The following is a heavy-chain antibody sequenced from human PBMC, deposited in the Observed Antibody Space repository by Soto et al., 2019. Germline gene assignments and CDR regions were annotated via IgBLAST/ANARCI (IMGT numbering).Heavy chain of an antibody. J-gene: IGHJ6*02. CDR2: IYYSGST. V-gene: IGHV4-31*03. Sequence: LSLTCTVSGGSISSGGYYWSWIRQHPGKGLEWIGYIYYSGSTYYNPSLKSRVTISVDTSKNQFSLKLSSVTAADTAVYYCARSPPAGKEAIFGVVIYPYYYYGMDVWGQGTTVTVSS. D-gene: IGHD3-3*01. CDR1: GGSISSGGYY. CDR3: ARSPPAGKEAIFGVVIYPYYYYGMDV.